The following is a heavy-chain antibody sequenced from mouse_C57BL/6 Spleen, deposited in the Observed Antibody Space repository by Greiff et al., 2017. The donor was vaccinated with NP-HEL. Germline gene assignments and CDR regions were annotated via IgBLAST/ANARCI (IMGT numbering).Heavy chain of an antibody. CDR2: IRLKSDNYAT. Sequence: DVMLVESGGGLVQPGGSMKLSCVASGFTFSNYWMNWVRQSPEKGLEWVAQIRLKSDNYATPYAESVKGRFTISRDDSKSSVYLQMNNLRAEDTGIYYCTAYYSIPWFAYWGQGTLVTVSA. V-gene: IGHV6-3*01. D-gene: IGHD2-5*01. CDR3: TAYYSIPWFAY. J-gene: IGHJ3*01. CDR1: GFTFSNYW.